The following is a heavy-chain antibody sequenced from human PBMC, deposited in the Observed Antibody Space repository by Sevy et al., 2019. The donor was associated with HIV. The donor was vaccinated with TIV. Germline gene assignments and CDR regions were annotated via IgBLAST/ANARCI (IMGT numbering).Heavy chain of an antibody. D-gene: IGHD3-16*01. CDR1: GFSFSSYG. J-gene: IGHJ4*02. CDR2: IQYDGSNK. CDR3: VKEGGGGGGDH. V-gene: IGHV3-30*02. Sequence: GSLRLSCAASGFSFSSYGMHWVRQAPGKGLEWMSYIQYDGSNKDYADSVKGRFTISRDNSKNTLYLQMNSLRVEDRGVFYGVKEGGGGGGDHWGQGTLVTVSS.